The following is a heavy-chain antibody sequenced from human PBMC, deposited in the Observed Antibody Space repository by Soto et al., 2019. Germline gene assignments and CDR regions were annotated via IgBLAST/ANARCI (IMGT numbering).Heavy chain of an antibody. D-gene: IGHD5-12*01. CDR3: ARAPHRDGYNLYYFDY. V-gene: IGHV4-59*01. CDR2: IYYSGST. Sequence: ASETLSLTCTVSGGSISSYYWSWIRQPPGKGLEWIGYIYYSGSTNYNPSLKSRVTISVDTSKNQFSLKLSSVTAADTAVYYCARAPHRDGYNLYYFDYWGQGTLVTVSS. J-gene: IGHJ4*02. CDR1: GGSISSYY.